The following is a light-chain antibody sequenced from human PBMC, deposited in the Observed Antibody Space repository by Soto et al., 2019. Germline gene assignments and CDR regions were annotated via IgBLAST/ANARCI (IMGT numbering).Light chain of an antibody. CDR3: QQHNSYTYT. V-gene: IGKV1-5*03. CDR1: QSIGSW. J-gene: IGKJ2*01. CDR2: KAS. Sequence: DIQVTQSPATLSASVGDRVTITCRASQSIGSWLAWNQQKTGQAPKVMINKASSLESGVPSRFSGSGSGTELTLTISSLQPDDFATYYCQQHNSYTYTFGQETKLEIK.